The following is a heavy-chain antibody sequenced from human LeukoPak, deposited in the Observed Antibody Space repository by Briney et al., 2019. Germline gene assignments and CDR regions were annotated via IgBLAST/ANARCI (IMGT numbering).Heavy chain of an antibody. CDR1: GGTFSGYA. Sequence: GASVKVSCKASGGTFSGYAFSWVRQAPGQGLEWMGRIIPIIGIANYAQKSQGRVTITGDKSTSTAYMELSRLRSEDTAVYYWARSETPPSNWFDPWGQGTLVTVSS. J-gene: IGHJ5*02. CDR2: IIPIIGIA. V-gene: IGHV1-69*04. CDR3: ARSETPPSNWFDP.